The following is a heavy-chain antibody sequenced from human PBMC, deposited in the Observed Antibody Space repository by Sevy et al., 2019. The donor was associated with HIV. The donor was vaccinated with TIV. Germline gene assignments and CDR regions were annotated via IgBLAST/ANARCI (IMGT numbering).Heavy chain of an antibody. J-gene: IGHJ4*02. CDR3: ARDRAYSALDY. D-gene: IGHD5-18*01. Sequence: GGSLRLSCTASGFTFGDYWMTWVRQAPGKGLERIAFINEDGSRLGYVDSVRGRFTISRENTKNSLYLQMNSLRAEDTAVYFCARDRAYSALDYWGQGTLVTVSS. V-gene: IGHV3-7*03. CDR2: INEDGSRL. CDR1: GFTFGDYW.